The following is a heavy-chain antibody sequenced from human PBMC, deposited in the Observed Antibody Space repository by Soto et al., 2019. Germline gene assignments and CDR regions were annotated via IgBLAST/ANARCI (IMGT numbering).Heavy chain of an antibody. CDR2: INSDGSST. CDR1: GFTFSSYW. V-gene: IGHV3-74*01. CDR3: ARYQQLVLYYYGMDV. D-gene: IGHD6-6*01. Sequence: GGSLRLSCAASGFTFSSYWMHWVRQAPGKGLVWVSRINSDGSSTSYADSVKGRFTISRDNAKNTLYLQMNSLRAEDTAVYYCARYQQLVLYYYGMDVWGQGTTVTVSS. J-gene: IGHJ6*02.